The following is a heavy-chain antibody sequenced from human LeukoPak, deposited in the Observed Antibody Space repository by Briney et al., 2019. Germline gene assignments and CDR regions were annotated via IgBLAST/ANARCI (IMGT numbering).Heavy chain of an antibody. V-gene: IGHV4-59*11. CDR1: GASITSHY. Sequence: SETLSLTCTVSGASITSHYWSWIRQLPGKGLEWIGNIHYSGSTNYNPSLKSRVTISVDTSKNQFSLKLSSVTAADTAVYYCARAQDRGYSFGHGFDYWGQGTLVTVSS. D-gene: IGHD5-18*01. CDR2: IHYSGST. CDR3: ARAQDRGYSFGHGFDY. J-gene: IGHJ4*02.